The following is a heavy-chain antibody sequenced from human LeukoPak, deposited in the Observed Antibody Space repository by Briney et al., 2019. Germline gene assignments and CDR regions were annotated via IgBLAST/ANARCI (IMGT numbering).Heavy chain of an antibody. V-gene: IGHV4-39*07. D-gene: IGHD4/OR15-4a*01. J-gene: IGHJ5*02. CDR2: VYYSGTI. CDR3: ARRDYAAWFDP. CDR1: GASITSGAYY. Sequence: SETLSLTCSVSGASITSGAYYWAWLRQPPGKGLEWIGGVYYSGTINYNPSLKGRVSISRDMSKNQFSLNLNSVNATDTAVYYCARRDYAAWFDPWGQGTLVTVSS.